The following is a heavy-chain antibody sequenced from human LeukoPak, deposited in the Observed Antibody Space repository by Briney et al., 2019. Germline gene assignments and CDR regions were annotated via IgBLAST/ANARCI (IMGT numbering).Heavy chain of an antibody. D-gene: IGHD2-2*01. CDR3: ATTPADVVPAAQGDFDY. V-gene: IGHV3-21*01. J-gene: IGHJ4*02. Sequence: PGGSLTLSCAASEFSFSTYAMSWVRQAPGKGLEWVSSISSSSSYIYYADSVKGRFTISRDNAKNSLYLQMNSLRAEDTAVYYCATTPADVVPAAQGDFDYWGQGTLVTVSS. CDR2: ISSSSSYI. CDR1: EFSFSTYA.